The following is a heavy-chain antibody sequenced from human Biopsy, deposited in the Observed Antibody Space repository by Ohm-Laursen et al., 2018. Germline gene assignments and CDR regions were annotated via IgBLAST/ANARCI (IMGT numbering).Heavy chain of an antibody. V-gene: IGHV3-30*18. CDR3: AKEAFQGPGSHAFDL. Sequence: SLRLSCSASGFSFSLYAMHWVRQAPGKGLEWVALIAYDGSYTKYTDSVKGRFTISRDNLRNKVDLQMSSLRADDTAVYFCAKEAFQGPGSHAFDLWGQGTTVLVSS. CDR2: IAYDGSYT. D-gene: IGHD1-1*01. CDR1: GFSFSLYA. J-gene: IGHJ3*01.